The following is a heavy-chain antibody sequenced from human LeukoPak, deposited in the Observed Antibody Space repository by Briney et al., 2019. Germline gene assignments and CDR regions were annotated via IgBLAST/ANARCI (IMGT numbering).Heavy chain of an antibody. J-gene: IGHJ6*03. CDR1: GYSFTSYC. Sequence: GESLKISCKGSGYSFTSYCIGWVRQMPGKGLEWMGIIYPGDSDTRYSPSFQGQVTISADKSISTAYLQWSSLKASATAIYYCARAAPDSYYMDVWGKGTTATASS. CDR3: ARAAPDSYYMDV. CDR2: IYPGDSDT. D-gene: IGHD2-15*01. V-gene: IGHV5-51*01.